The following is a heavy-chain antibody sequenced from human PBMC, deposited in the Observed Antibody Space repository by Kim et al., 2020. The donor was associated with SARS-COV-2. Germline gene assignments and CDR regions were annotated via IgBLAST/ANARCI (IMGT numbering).Heavy chain of an antibody. CDR2: IWYDGSNK. CDR1: GFTFSSYG. D-gene: IGHD5-12*01. CDR3: ARVEMATISFLGYYGMDV. Sequence: GGSLRLSCAASGFTFSSYGMHWVRQAPGKGLEWVAVIWYDGSNKYYADSVKGRFTISRDNSKNTLYLQMNSLRAEDTAVYYCARVEMATISFLGYYGMDVWGQGTTVTVSS. V-gene: IGHV3-33*01. J-gene: IGHJ6*02.